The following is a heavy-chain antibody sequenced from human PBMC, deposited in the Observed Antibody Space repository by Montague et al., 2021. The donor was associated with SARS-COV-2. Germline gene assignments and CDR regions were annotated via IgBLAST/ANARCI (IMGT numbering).Heavy chain of an antibody. CDR2: ISFDGSNK. V-gene: IGHV3-30*04. Sequence: CLRLSCAASGFTFSSYAMHWVRQAPGQGLEWVAVISFDGSNKYYADSVKGRFTISRDNSKNTLYLQMNSLRAEDTAVYYCARDSVLIVATIGTLGFDYWGQGTLVTVSS. CDR1: GFTFSSYA. CDR3: ARDSVLIVATIGTLGFDY. J-gene: IGHJ4*02. D-gene: IGHD5-12*01.